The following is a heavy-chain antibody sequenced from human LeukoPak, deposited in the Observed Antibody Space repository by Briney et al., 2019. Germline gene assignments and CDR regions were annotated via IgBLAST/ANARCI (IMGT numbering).Heavy chain of an antibody. CDR2: IYYSGST. J-gene: IGHJ4*02. CDR1: GGSISSYY. V-gene: IGHV4-59*01. D-gene: IGHD3-22*01. Sequence: SETLSLTCTVSGGSISSYYWSWIRQSPGKGLEWIGYIYYSGSTNYNPSLKSRVTISVDTSKNHFSLKLNSVTTADTAVYYCARGGAYYYDSSGYPNFDYWGQGTLVTVSS. CDR3: ARGGAYYYDSSGYPNFDY.